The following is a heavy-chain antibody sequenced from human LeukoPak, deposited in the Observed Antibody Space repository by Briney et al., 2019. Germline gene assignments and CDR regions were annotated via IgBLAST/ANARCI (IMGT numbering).Heavy chain of an antibody. CDR1: GGSISSSSYY. J-gene: IGHJ6*03. CDR2: IRYSGST. V-gene: IGHV4-39*01. CDR3: ADYDFWSGFYYMDV. Sequence: PSETLSLTCTVSGGSISSSSYYWGWIRQPPGKGLEWIGSIRYSGSTYYNSSLKSRVTISVDTSKNQFSLKLSSVTAADTAVYYCADYDFWSGFYYMDVWGKGTTVTVSS. D-gene: IGHD3-3*01.